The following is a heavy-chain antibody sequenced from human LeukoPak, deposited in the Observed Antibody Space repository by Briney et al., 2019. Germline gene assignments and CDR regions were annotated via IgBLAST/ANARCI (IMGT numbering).Heavy chain of an antibody. Sequence: PSETLSLTCAVYGGSFSGYYWSWIRQPPGKGLEWIGEINHSGSTNYNPSLKSRVTISVDTSKNQFSLKLSSVTAADTAVYYCARRGRNVMYSSSRPQPAEYFQHWGQGTLVTVSS. V-gene: IGHV4-34*01. CDR3: ARRGRNVMYSSSRPQPAEYFQH. CDR2: INHSGST. D-gene: IGHD6-13*01. CDR1: GGSFSGYY. J-gene: IGHJ1*01.